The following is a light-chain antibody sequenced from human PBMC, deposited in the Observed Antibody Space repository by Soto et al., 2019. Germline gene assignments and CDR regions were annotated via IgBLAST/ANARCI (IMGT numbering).Light chain of an antibody. CDR1: SSDVGGYNY. V-gene: IGLV2-14*01. CDR3: SSYTITTPVV. CDR2: EVS. J-gene: IGLJ2*01. Sequence: QSALTQPASVSGSPGQSITIYCTGTSSDVGGYNYVSWYQHHPGKAPKLMIYEVSDRPSGVSDRFSGSRSGNTASLTISGLQAEDEADYYCSSYTITTPVVFGGGTKLTVL.